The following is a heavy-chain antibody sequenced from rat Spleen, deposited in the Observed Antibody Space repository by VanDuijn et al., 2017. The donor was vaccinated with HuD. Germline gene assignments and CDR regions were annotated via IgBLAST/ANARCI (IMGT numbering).Heavy chain of an antibody. Sequence: EVQLVESGGGLVQPGRSLKLSCAASGFTFSNYGMAWVRQAPTKGLEWVATISYDGSSTYYRDSVKGRFTISRDNAKSTLYLQMGSLRSEDTATYYCTRGYVMDAWGQGASVTVSS. V-gene: IGHV5-29*01. J-gene: IGHJ4*01. CDR2: ISYDGSST. CDR3: TRGYVMDA. CDR1: GFTFSNYG.